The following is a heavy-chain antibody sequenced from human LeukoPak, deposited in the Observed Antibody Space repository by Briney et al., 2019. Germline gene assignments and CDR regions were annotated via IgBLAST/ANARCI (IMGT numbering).Heavy chain of an antibody. CDR1: GFTFSSYA. Sequence: GGSLRLSCAASGFTFSSYAMSWVRQAPGKGLEWVSGISWNGGNIGYADSVKGRFIISRDNARNSLYLQMNSLRAEDTAVYYCAKDRATQFDYWGQGTLVTVSS. J-gene: IGHJ4*02. D-gene: IGHD5-12*01. V-gene: IGHV3-9*01. CDR3: AKDRATQFDY. CDR2: ISWNGGNI.